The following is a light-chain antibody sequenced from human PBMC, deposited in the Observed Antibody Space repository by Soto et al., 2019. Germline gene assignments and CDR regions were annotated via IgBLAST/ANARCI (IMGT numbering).Light chain of an antibody. V-gene: IGKV3-15*01. CDR3: QQYKNWPPHT. CDR2: GAS. Sequence: EIVMTQSPGTLSVSPGESVTLSCRASQNVDDRFAWYQQTPGQPPRLLIYGASTRATGIPARFSGSGSGTEFTLTISSLQSEDLAVYYCQQYKNWPPHTFGQGAKLESK. CDR1: QNVDDR. J-gene: IGKJ2*01.